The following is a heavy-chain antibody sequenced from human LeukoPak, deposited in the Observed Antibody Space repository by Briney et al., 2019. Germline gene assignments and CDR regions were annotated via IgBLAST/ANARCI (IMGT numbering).Heavy chain of an antibody. CDR1: GGSVSDYY. J-gene: IGHJ6*03. CDR2: VYYSGST. CDR3: ARWTHYSSSSRGYMDV. Sequence: SETLSLTCTISGGSVSDYYWSWIRQSPGKGLEWIGSVYYSGSTNYNPSLKSRVTISVDTSKNQFSLKLSSVIAADTAVYYCARWTHYSSSSRGYMDVWGKGTTVTVSS. D-gene: IGHD6-6*01. V-gene: IGHV4-59*02.